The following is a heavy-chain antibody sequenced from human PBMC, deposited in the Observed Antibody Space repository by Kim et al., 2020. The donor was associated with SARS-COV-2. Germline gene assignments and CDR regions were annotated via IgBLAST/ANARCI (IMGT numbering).Heavy chain of an antibody. D-gene: IGHD2-21*01. Sequence: ASVKVSCKASGYTFTSYAMHWVRQAPGQRLEWMGWINAGNGNTKYSQKFQGRVTITRDTSASTAYMELSSLRSEDTAVYYCARGYFPLWAQIDYWGQGTLVTVSS. CDR3: ARGYFPLWAQIDY. CDR1: GYTFTSYA. V-gene: IGHV1-3*01. CDR2: INAGNGNT. J-gene: IGHJ4*02.